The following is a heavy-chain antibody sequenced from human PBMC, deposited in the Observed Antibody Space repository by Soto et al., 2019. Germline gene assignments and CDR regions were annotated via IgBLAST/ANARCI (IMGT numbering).Heavy chain of an antibody. CDR3: TSGMSAADDY. J-gene: IGHJ4*02. CDR1: GFTFSGSA. CDR2: IRSKANSYAT. V-gene: IGHV3-73*02. Sequence: EVQLVESEGGLVQPGGSLKLSCAASGFTFSGSAMHWVRQASGKGLEWVGRIRSKANSYATAYAASVKGRFTISRDDSKNTAYLQMNSLKTEDTAVYYCTSGMSAADDYWGQGTLVTVSS. D-gene: IGHD6-13*01.